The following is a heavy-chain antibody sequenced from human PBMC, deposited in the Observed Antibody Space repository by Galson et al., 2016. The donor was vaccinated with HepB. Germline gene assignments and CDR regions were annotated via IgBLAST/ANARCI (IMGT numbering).Heavy chain of an antibody. CDR1: GFTLSKYV. Sequence: SLRLSCAASGFTLSKYVMSWVRQAPGKGLEWVSGISDSDGSTNYADSVKGRFTISRDNSKNTLYLQMNSLRAEDTAVYYCAKDGSSSLRFLDLGRRKNYGMEVWGQGTTVTVSS. J-gene: IGHJ6*02. D-gene: IGHD3-3*01. CDR3: AKDGSSSLRFLDLGRRKNYGMEV. V-gene: IGHV3-23*01. CDR2: ISDSDGST.